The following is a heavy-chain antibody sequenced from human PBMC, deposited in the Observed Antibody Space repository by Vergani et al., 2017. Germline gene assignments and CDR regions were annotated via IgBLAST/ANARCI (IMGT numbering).Heavy chain of an antibody. V-gene: IGHV4-38-2*02. Sequence: QVQLQESGPGLVKPSETLSLTCAVSGYSISSGYYWGWIRQPPGKGLEWIGSIYHSGSTYYNPSLKSRVTISVDTSKNQFSLKLSSVTAADTAVYYCAREPAGYCSXTSCYLGYYYYMDVWGKGP. CDR2: IYHSGST. J-gene: IGHJ6*03. D-gene: IGHD2-2*01. CDR3: AREPAGYCSXTSCYLGYYYYMDV. CDR1: GYSISSGYY.